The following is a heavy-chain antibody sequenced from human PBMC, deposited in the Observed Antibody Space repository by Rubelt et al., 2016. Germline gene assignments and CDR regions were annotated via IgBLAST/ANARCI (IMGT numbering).Heavy chain of an antibody. CDR1: GYSFTTYW. CDR3: ATDRYYVMDV. CDR2: IYPGDSDT. Sequence: SCNGSGYSFTTYWIAWVRQMPGKGLEWMGIIYPGDSDTRYRPSFQGQVTISADKSISTAYLQWSSLKASDTAMYYCATDRYYVMDVWGQGTTVTVSS. V-gene: IGHV5-51*01. J-gene: IGHJ6*02. D-gene: IGHD1-14*01.